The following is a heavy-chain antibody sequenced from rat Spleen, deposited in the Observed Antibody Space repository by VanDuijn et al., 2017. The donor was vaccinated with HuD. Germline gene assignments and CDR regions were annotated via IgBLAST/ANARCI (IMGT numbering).Heavy chain of an antibody. V-gene: IGHV5-31*01. D-gene: IGHD1-6*01. J-gene: IGHJ2*01. CDR3: TRQDYSTDYYYYFDY. Sequence: EVQLVESGGGLVQPGRSLKLSCVASGFTFNNYWMTWIRQAPGKGLEWVATITSVGTNTYYRDSVKGRFTISRDNAKSTLYLQMDSLRSEDTATYYCTRQDYSTDYYYYFDYWGQGVMVTVSS. CDR2: ITSVGTNT. CDR1: GFTFNNYW.